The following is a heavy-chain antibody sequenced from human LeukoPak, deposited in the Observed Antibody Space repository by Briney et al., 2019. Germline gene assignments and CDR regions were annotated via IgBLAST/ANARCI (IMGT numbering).Heavy chain of an antibody. J-gene: IGHJ4*02. Sequence: PGGSLRLSCAASGFTFSSYWMSSVRQAPGKGLQWVANIKEDGSEKYYVDSVKGRFIISRDNARNSLYLQMNSLRAEDTAVYYCATGSDYYFDYWGQGTLVTVSS. CDR2: IKEDGSEK. V-gene: IGHV3-7*01. CDR1: GFTFSSYW. CDR3: ATGSDYYFDY. D-gene: IGHD2-15*01.